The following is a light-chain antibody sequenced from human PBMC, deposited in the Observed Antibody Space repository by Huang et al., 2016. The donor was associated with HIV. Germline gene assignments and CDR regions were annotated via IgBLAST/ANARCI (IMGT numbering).Light chain of an antibody. CDR3: QQYNDYPPALT. CDR2: GAS. Sequence: DIVMTQSPATLSVSPGERATLSCSASQSVSSNLAWYQQKPGQAPRLLIYGASTSATGIPARFSGSGSGTEFTLTISSLQSEDFAVYYCQQYNDYPPALTFGGVTKVEIK. V-gene: IGKV3-15*01. CDR1: QSVSSN. J-gene: IGKJ4*01.